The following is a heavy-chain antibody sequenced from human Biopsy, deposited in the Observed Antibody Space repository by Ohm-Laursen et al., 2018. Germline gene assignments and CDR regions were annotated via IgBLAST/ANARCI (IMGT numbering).Heavy chain of an antibody. CDR1: GGSISSYY. CDR2: IYTSGST. Sequence: PGTLSLTCTVSGGSISSYYWNWIRQPAGKGLEWIGRIYTSGSTNFNPSLKSQVTMSIDTSKNQFSLRLSSVTAADTAVYYCARAAFGPFDSWGQGALVTVSS. V-gene: IGHV4-4*07. D-gene: IGHD3-16*01. J-gene: IGHJ4*02. CDR3: ARAAFGPFDS.